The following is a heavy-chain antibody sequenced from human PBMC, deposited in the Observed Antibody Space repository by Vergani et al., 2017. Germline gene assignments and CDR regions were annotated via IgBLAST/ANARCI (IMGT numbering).Heavy chain of an antibody. CDR3: AREKLLWFGESAAFDI. D-gene: IGHD3-10*01. V-gene: IGHV4-30-4*01. CDR2: IYYSGST. J-gene: IGHJ3*02. Sequence: QVQLQESGPGLVKPSQTLSLTCTVSGGSISSGVYYWSWIRQPPGKGLEWIGYIYYSGSTYYNPSLKSRVTISVDTSKNQFSLKLSSVPAADTAVYYCAREKLLWFGESAAFDIWGQGTMVTVSS. CDR1: GGSISSGVYY.